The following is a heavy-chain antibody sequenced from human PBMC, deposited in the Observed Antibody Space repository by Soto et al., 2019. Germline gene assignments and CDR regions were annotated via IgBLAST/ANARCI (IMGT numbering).Heavy chain of an antibody. Sequence: QVQLVQSGAEVKKPGASVKVSCKASGYTFTSYGISWVRQAPGQGLEWMGWISGYTGNTKYAQNLQGRVTMTTETSTSTASMELGSLRSADTAVYYCASDLAMIIVGDACDIWGQGTMVTVSS. V-gene: IGHV1-18*01. D-gene: IGHD3-22*01. CDR3: ASDLAMIIVGDACDI. J-gene: IGHJ3*02. CDR2: ISGYTGNT. CDR1: GYTFTSYG.